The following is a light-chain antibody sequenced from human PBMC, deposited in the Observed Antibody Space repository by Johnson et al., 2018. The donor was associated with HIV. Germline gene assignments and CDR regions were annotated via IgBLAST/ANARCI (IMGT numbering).Light chain of an antibody. J-gene: IGLJ1*01. CDR3: GTWDSSLSAGGYV. CDR2: DNN. Sequence: QPVLTQPPSVSAAPGQKVTISCSGSSSNIGNNYVSWYQQVPGAAPKLLIYDNNKRPSGIPDRFSGSKSGTSATLGITGLQTGDEADYFCGTWDSSLSAGGYVFGTGTKVTVL. CDR1: SSNIGNNY. V-gene: IGLV1-51*01.